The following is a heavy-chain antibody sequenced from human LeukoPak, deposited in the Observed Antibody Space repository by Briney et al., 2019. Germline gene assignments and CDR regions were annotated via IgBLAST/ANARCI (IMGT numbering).Heavy chain of an antibody. J-gene: IGHJ6*02. D-gene: IGHD4-17*01. CDR3: AKPPPLRFNYYYGMDV. V-gene: IGHV3-23*01. CDR1: GFTFSSYA. Sequence: PGGSLRLSCAASGFTFSSYAMSWVRQAPGKGLEWVSAISGSGGSTYYADSVKGRFTISRDNSKNTLYLQMNSLRAEDTAVYYCAKPPPLRFNYYYGMDVWGQGTTVTVSS. CDR2: ISGSGGST.